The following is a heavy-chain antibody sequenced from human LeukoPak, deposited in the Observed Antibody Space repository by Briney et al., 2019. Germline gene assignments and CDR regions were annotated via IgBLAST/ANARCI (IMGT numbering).Heavy chain of an antibody. D-gene: IGHD1-26*01. CDR2: ISSSSSTI. CDR1: GFTFSDYS. Sequence: GGSLRLSCAASGFTFSDYSMNWVRQAPGKGLEWVSYISSSSSTIYYAESEKGRFTISRDNAKNSLYLQMDSLRAEDTAVYYCASRVGALDYWGQGTLLTLSS. J-gene: IGHJ4*02. V-gene: IGHV3-48*01. CDR3: ASRVGALDY.